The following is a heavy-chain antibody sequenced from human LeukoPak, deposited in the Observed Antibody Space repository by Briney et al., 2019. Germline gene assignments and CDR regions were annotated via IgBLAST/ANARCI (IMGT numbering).Heavy chain of an antibody. CDR2: IIPILGIA. J-gene: IGHJ4*02. D-gene: IGHD5-18*01. CDR1: GGTFSSYA. CDR3: ARDLDTAMAKVVDY. Sequence: SVKVSCKASGGTFSSYAISWVRQAPGQGLEWMGRIIPILGIANYAQKFQGRVTITADKSTSTAYMELSSLRSEDTAVYYCARDLDTAMAKVVDYWGQGTLVTVSS. V-gene: IGHV1-69*04.